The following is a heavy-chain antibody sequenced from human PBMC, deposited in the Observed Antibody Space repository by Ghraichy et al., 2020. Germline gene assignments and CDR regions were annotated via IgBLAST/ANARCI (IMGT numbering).Heavy chain of an antibody. CDR3: AKDRYFDWSNWFDP. D-gene: IGHD3-9*01. CDR1: GFTLSTYA. J-gene: IGHJ5*02. CDR2: ISGSGGGT. Sequence: GGSLRLSCAASGFTLSTYAMSWVRQAPGKGLEWVSAISGSGGGTYYADSVKGRFTISRDNSKNTLYLQMNSLRAEDMAVYYCAKDRYFDWSNWFDPWGQGTLVTVSS. V-gene: IGHV3-23*01.